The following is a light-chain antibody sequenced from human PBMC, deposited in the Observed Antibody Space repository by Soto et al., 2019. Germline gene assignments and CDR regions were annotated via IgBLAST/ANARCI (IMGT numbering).Light chain of an antibody. V-gene: IGKV3-15*01. J-gene: IGKJ1*01. CDR1: QSVSSD. Sequence: ELLMTQSPATLSVSPGERATLSCRTSQSVSSDLAWYQQKPGQAPRLLIYGASTRATSVPARFSGSGSGTQFTLTISSLQSEDFAVYYCQQYNNWPRTFGQGTKVEIK. CDR2: GAS. CDR3: QQYNNWPRT.